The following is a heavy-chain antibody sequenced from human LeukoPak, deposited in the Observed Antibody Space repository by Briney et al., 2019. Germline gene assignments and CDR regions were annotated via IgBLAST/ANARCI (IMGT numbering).Heavy chain of an antibody. J-gene: IGHJ3*01. Sequence: PSETLSLTCTVSGVSISSSYSYWGWIRQPPGMGLEWIGSIYYTGNTYYNPSLKSRVTISVDTSKNQFSLNLSSVTAADTAVYYCARDLHMYGNSFDFWGQGTMVTVSS. CDR3: ARDLHMYGNSFDF. D-gene: IGHD2-8*01. CDR1: GVSISSSYSY. V-gene: IGHV4-39*07. CDR2: IYYTGNT.